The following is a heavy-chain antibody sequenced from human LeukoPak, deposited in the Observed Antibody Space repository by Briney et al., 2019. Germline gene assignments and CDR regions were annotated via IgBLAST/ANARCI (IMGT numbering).Heavy chain of an antibody. J-gene: IGHJ4*02. D-gene: IGHD2-21*01. V-gene: IGHV1-2*02. CDR1: GYTFTGYY. CDR2: INPNSGGT. Sequence: ASVKVSCKASGYTFTGYYVDGVRQAPGHGLEWMGRINPNSGGTNYAQKVQGRLTMTGDTSISTAYMELSRLTSDDTAVYYCARGLGGNYPGNWGQGTQVTVSS. CDR3: ARGLGGNYPGN.